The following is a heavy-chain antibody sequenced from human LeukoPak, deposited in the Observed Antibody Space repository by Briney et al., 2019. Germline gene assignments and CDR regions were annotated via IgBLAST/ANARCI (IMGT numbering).Heavy chain of an antibody. J-gene: IGHJ4*02. D-gene: IGHD4-17*01. V-gene: IGHV1-8*03. CDR2: INPNNGDT. CDR3: ARTTSLTAFGYDY. CDR1: GYTFTDYH. Sequence: ASVKVSCKASGYTFTDYHINWVRQATGQGLEWMGWINPNNGDTGYAQTFRDRVTITRDTSISTAYMEVRSLGSEDTAVYFCARTTSLTAFGYDYWGKGTLVTVSS.